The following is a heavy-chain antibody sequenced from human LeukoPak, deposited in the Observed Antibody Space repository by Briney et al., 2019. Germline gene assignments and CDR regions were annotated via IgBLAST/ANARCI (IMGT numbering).Heavy chain of an antibody. V-gene: IGHV1-69*13. Sequence: APVKVSCKASGGTFSSYAISGVRQAPGHGVEWMGEIIPIFGTANYAQKFQGKVTITADESTSTPYMELRTLRSENTAVCYSVRPPIRYCSSYRCNKERKHYYYYYLYVWGKGTTLAVSS. J-gene: IGHJ6*03. CDR1: GGTFSSYA. CDR2: IIPIFGTA. D-gene: IGHD2-2*01. CDR3: VRPPIRYCSSYRCNKERKHYYYYYLYV.